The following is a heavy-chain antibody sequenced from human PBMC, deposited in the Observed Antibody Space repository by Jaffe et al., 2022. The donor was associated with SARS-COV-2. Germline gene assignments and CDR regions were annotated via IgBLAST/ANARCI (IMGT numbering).Heavy chain of an antibody. CDR2: IYYSGST. D-gene: IGHD4-4*01. Sequence: QLQLQESGPGLVKPSETLSLTCTVSGGSISSSSYYWGWIRQPPGKGLEWIGSIYYSGSTYYNPSLKSRVTISVDTSKNQFSLKLSSVTAADTAVYYCARQGGYSNYFYYYYYGMDVWGQGTTVTVSS. J-gene: IGHJ6*02. CDR1: GGSISSSSYY. V-gene: IGHV4-39*01. CDR3: ARQGGYSNYFYYYYYGMDV.